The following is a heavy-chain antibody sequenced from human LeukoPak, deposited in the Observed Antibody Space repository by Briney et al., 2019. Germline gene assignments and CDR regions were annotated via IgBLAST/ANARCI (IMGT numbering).Heavy chain of an antibody. V-gene: IGHV5-51*01. CDR3: ARPTHDYGDVFDY. J-gene: IGHJ4*02. Sequence: GESLQISCKGSGYSFTSYWIGWVRRMPGKGLGWMGIIYPGDSDTRYSPSFQGQVTISADKSISTAYLQWSSLKASDTAMYYCARPTHDYGDVFDYWGQGTLVTVSS. CDR2: IYPGDSDT. D-gene: IGHD4-17*01. CDR1: GYSFTSYW.